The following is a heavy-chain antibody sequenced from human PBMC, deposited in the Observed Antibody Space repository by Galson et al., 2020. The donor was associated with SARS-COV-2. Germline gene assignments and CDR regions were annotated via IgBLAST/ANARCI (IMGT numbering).Heavy chain of an antibody. CDR2: IYYSGGT. CDR1: GGSISSSSYY. Sequence: SETLSLTCTVSGGSISSSSYYWGWIRQPPGKGLEWIGSIYYSGGTSYNPSLKSRVTISVDTSKNQFSLKVSSVTAADTAVYYCARRKDYGGNPFDYWGQGTLVTVSS. V-gene: IGHV4-39*01. CDR3: ARRKDYGGNPFDY. D-gene: IGHD4-17*01. J-gene: IGHJ4*02.